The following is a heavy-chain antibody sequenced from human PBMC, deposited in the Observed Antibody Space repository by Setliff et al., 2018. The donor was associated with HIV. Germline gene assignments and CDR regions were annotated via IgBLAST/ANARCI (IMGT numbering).Heavy chain of an antibody. J-gene: IGHJ6*02. CDR3: SRSGVPPYYYYGMDV. Sequence: GASEKVSCKASGYTFTTYGVNWVRQAPGQGLEWMGWINSYNGNTKFAQKFQGRVTMTTDTSTTTAFMELRSLKADDTGIYYCSRSGVPPYYYYGMDVWGQGTTVTVSS. D-gene: IGHD3-10*01. CDR1: GYTFTTYG. CDR2: INSYNGNT. V-gene: IGHV1-18*04.